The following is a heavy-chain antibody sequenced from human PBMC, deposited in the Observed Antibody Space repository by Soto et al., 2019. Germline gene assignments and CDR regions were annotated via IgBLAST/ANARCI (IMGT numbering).Heavy chain of an antibody. J-gene: IGHJ4*02. Sequence: QVQLVQSGAEVKKPGASVRVSCEASGYRFTAFYIHWVRQAPGQGLEWLGRMNLDTGGTTYARKFQGRVTMTRDTSISTAYMEVSSVKSDDTAMYYCAREGNFALRGYSFAFDFWGQGTLITVSS. V-gene: IGHV1-2*06. CDR3: AREGNFALRGYSFAFDF. D-gene: IGHD5-18*01. CDR2: MNLDTGGT. CDR1: GYRFTAFY.